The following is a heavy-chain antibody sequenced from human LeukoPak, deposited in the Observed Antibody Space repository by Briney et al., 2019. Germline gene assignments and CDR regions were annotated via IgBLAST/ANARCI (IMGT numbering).Heavy chain of an antibody. D-gene: IGHD5-24*01. V-gene: IGHV4-39*07. J-gene: IGHJ4*02. Sequence: PSETLSLTCTVSGGSISSSRYYWGWIRQPPGKGLEWIGSIYYSVTTNYSPSLKSRATISVDASKNQFSLNLSSVTAADAAVYYCARLGRLDGYVFDYWGQGTLVTVSS. CDR3: ARLGRLDGYVFDY. CDR2: IYYSVTT. CDR1: GGSISSSRYY.